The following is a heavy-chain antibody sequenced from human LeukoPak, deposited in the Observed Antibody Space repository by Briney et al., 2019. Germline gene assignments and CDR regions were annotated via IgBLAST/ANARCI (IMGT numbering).Heavy chain of an antibody. CDR3: TTVGSAWNFDY. D-gene: IGHD6-25*01. J-gene: IGHJ4*02. Sequence: PGGSLRLSCAASGFTFSNAWMTWVRQAPGRGLEWVGRIKSKRDGGTIDYAAPVKGRFTISRDDSKDTLYLQMNSLKIEDSAVYYCTTVGSAWNFDYWGQGTLVTLSS. V-gene: IGHV3-15*01. CDR2: IKSKRDGGTI. CDR1: GFTFSNAW.